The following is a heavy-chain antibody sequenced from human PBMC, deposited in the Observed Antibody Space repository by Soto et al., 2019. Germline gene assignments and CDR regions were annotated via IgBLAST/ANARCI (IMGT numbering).Heavy chain of an antibody. CDR3: ARKEGFNWNYAWFDP. V-gene: IGHV3-23*01. D-gene: IGHD1-7*01. CDR2: ISGSVDST. CDR1: GITFCSYA. Sequence: GGSRRLPCAVSGITFCSYAISCVRQTPGKGLGWVSSISGSVDSTYYADSLKGRFTISRDNSKNTLYLQVNSLRAEDTAVYSCARKEGFNWNYAWFDPWGQGTLVTVSS. J-gene: IGHJ5*02.